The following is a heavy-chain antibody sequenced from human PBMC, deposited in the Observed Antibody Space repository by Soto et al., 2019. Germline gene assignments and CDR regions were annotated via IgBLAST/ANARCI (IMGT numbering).Heavy chain of an antibody. J-gene: IGHJ5*02. CDR1: GSSIPPWGYL. D-gene: IGHD3-22*01. V-gene: IGHV4-39*07. CDR2: FYSSGSI. CDR3: ARMYSSGSGWFHP. Sequence: TSGTPSPTLSFSGSSIPPWGYLWGWVPPHPGKGLEWIGSFYSSGSIIYNPSLKSRVSISGDTSRNQFSMTLTSVTAADTALYYCARMYSSGSGWFHPWGQGTLVTVSS.